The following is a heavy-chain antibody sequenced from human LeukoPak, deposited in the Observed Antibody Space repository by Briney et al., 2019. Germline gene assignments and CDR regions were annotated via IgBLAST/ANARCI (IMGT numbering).Heavy chain of an antibody. V-gene: IGHV4-31*03. CDR3: ARAILTASGSVWYFDL. D-gene: IGHD3-3*01. Sequence: PSETLSLTCTVSGGSISSGRYWRSWIRQHPGKGLEWIGYVYNSGSTYYSPSLRSRLPMSVDTSNNQFSLNLRSVTAADTAVYYCARAILTASGSVWYFDLWGRGTLVTVSS. J-gene: IGHJ2*01. CDR1: GGSISSGRYW. CDR2: VYNSGST.